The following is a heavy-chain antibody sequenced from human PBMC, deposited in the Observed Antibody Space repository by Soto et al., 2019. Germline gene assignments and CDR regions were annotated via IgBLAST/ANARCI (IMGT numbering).Heavy chain of an antibody. J-gene: IGHJ4*02. V-gene: IGHV3-66*01. CDR1: GFSVSSNY. CDR2: IYSGGTT. Sequence: EVQLVESGGGLVQPGGSLRLSCAASGFSVSSNYMSWVRQAPGKGLEWVSVIYSGGTTYYADSVKGRFTISRDNSKNTLYLQMNSLRAEDTAVYYCTRGLYSSTCYYWGQGTLVTASS. D-gene: IGHD6-19*01. CDR3: TRGLYSSTCYY.